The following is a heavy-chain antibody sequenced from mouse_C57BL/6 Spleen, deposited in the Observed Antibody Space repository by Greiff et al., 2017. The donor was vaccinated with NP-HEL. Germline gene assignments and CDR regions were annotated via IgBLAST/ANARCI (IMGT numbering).Heavy chain of an antibody. Sequence: EVQLQQSGPGLVKPSQSLSLTCSVTGYSITSGYYWNWIRQFPGNNLEWMGYISYDGSNNYNPSLKNRISITRDTSKNQFFLKLHSVTTEDTATYYFAEEALLGYFDVWGTGTTVTVSS. D-gene: IGHD4-1*01. CDR2: ISYDGSN. J-gene: IGHJ1*03. CDR1: GYSITSGYY. CDR3: AEEALLGYFDV. V-gene: IGHV3-6*01.